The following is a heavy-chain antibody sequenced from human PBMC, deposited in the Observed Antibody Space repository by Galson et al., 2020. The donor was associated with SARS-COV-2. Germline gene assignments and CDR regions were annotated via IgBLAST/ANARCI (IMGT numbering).Heavy chain of an antibody. V-gene: IGHV3-43D*03. Sequence: GGSLRLSCAASGFTFADYAMHWVRQAPGKGLEWVSLIRWDGGSTYYADSVKGRFTISRDNSKNSLYLQMNSLRAEDTALYYCAKDRGSGWSLYGMDVWGQGTTVTVSS. CDR1: GFTFADYA. CDR2: IRWDGGST. J-gene: IGHJ6*02. CDR3: AKDRGSGWSLYGMDV. D-gene: IGHD6-19*01.